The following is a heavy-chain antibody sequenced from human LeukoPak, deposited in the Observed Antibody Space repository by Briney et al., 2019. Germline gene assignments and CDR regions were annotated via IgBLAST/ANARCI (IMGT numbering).Heavy chain of an antibody. J-gene: IGHJ4*02. V-gene: IGHV3-33*01. CDR2: IWYDGSNK. D-gene: IGHD2-15*01. Sequence: GGPLTLPCAASGFIFSSYGMHGVRQAPGKGLEGVAVIWYDGSNKYYAGSVKGRFTISRDNSKNTLYLQMNSLRAEDTAVYYCAREQGYCSGGSWKLCPFDYWGQGTLVTVSS. CDR3: AREQGYCSGGSWKLCPFDY. CDR1: GFIFSSYG.